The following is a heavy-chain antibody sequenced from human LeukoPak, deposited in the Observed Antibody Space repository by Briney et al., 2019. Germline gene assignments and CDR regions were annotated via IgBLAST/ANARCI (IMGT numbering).Heavy chain of an antibody. CDR2: ISAYNGNT. D-gene: IGHD2-8*01. V-gene: IGHV1-18*01. CDR1: GYTFINYG. CDR3: ARQSLGVLMVYAILDY. J-gene: IGHJ4*02. Sequence: ASVKVSCKASGYTFINYGISWVRQAPGQGLEWMGWISAYNGNTNYAQNLQGRVTMTTDTSTSTAHMELRSLRFDDTAVYYCARQSLGVLMVYAILDYWGQGTLVTVSS.